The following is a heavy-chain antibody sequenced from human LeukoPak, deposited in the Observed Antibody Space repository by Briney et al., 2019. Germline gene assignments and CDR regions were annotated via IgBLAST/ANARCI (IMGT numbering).Heavy chain of an antibody. Sequence: GESLLISCKGSGYSFTTYWIGWVRQRPGRGLERIAIIYPGDSDTRYSPSSQGQVTISADKSISTAYLQWSSLKASDTAMYYCARARYCSGGTCYPDYWGQGTLVTVSS. V-gene: IGHV5-51*01. CDR2: IYPGDSDT. J-gene: IGHJ4*02. CDR3: ARARYCSGGTCYPDY. D-gene: IGHD2-15*01. CDR1: GYSFTTYW.